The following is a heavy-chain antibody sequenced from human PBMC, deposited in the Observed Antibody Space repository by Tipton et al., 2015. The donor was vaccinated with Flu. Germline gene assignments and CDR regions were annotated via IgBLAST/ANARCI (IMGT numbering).Heavy chain of an antibody. V-gene: IGHV4-34*01. D-gene: IGHD1-26*01. Sequence: TLSLTCGVYGGSFSEHYWSWIREPPGKGLEWIGEITHSGSTNYNPSLKSRATISVDTSKTQLSLKLSSVTAADTAVYYCARATLEWDLINYYYYYPMDVWGQGTTVIVSS. CDR3: ARATLEWDLINYYYYYPMDV. CDR1: GGSFSEHY. J-gene: IGHJ6*02. CDR2: ITHSGST.